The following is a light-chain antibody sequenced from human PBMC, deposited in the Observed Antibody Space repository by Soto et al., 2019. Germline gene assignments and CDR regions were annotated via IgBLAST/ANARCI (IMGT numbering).Light chain of an antibody. J-gene: IGLJ1*01. V-gene: IGLV2-23*01. CDR3: CSYAGSSTPYV. CDR1: SSDVGSYNL. CDR2: EGS. Sequence: QSVLAQPASVSGSPGQSITISCTGTSSDVGSYNLVSWYQQHPGKAPKLMIYEGSKRPSGVSILFSGSKSGNTASLTISGLQAEDEADYYCCSYAGSSTPYVFGTGTKVTVL.